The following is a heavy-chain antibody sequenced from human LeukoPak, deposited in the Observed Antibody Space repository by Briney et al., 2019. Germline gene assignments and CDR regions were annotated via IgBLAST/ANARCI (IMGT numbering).Heavy chain of an antibody. Sequence: GGSLRLSCAASGFTFSSYEMNWVRQAPGKGLEWVSSITSGSSYIYYADSVKGRFTISRDNAKNSLYLQMNSLRAEDTAVYYCANHPYSGSDDNYYYYFMDVWGKGTTVTISS. V-gene: IGHV3-21*01. CDR1: GFTFSSYE. CDR2: ITSGSSYI. D-gene: IGHD1-26*01. J-gene: IGHJ6*03. CDR3: ANHPYSGSDDNYYYYFMDV.